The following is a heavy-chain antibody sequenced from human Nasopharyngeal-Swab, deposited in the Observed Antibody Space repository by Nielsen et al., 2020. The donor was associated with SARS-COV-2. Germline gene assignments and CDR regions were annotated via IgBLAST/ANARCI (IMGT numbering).Heavy chain of an antibody. D-gene: IGHD3-22*01. CDR1: GFTFSSYD. Sequence: GESLKISCAASGFTFSSYDMHWVRQVTGKGLEWVSAIATAGDTYYAGSVKGRFTISRDNSKNTLYLQMNSLRAEDTAVYYCARDRYYYDRSGFPLDYWGQGTLVTVSS. CDR2: IATAGDT. CDR3: ARDRYYYDRSGFPLDY. V-gene: IGHV3-13*01. J-gene: IGHJ4*02.